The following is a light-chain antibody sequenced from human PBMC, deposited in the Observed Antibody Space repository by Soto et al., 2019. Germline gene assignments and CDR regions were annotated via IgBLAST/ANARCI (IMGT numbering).Light chain of an antibody. J-gene: IGLJ2*01. CDR3: SSCVGGDSVV. CDR2: DVS. Sequence: QSALTQPRSVSGSPGQSVTISCTGTSSDVGAYNYVSWYQQHPGKAPKLMIYDVSERPSGVPDRFSASKSGNAASLTISGLLAEDEADYYCSSCVGGDSVVFGGGTKLTVL. V-gene: IGLV2-11*01. CDR1: SSDVGAYNY.